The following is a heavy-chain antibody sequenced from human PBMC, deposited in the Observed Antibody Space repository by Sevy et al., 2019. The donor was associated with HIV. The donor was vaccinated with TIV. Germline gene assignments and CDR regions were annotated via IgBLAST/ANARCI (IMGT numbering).Heavy chain of an antibody. Sequence: GGSLRLSCAASGFTFSSYAMSWVRQAPGKGLEWVSAISGSGGSTYYADSVKGRFTISRDNSKNTLYLQMNSLRAEDTAVYYCAKVGSGSYKNGFLGAGDFDYWGQGTLVTVSS. CDR1: GFTFSSYA. V-gene: IGHV3-23*01. D-gene: IGHD1-26*01. CDR3: AKVGSGSYKNGFLGAGDFDY. J-gene: IGHJ4*02. CDR2: ISGSGGST.